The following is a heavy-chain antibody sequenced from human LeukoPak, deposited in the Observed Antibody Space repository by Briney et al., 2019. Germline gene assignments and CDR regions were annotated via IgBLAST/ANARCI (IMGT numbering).Heavy chain of an antibody. J-gene: IGHJ4*02. CDR2: INPSGGST. Sequence: ASVKVSCKASGYTFTSYYMHWVRQAPGQGLEWMGIINPSGGSTSYAQKFQGRVTMTRDTSTSTVYMELSRLRSDDTAVYYCARGRAHSSSWYVFWYWGQGTLVTVSS. V-gene: IGHV1-46*01. CDR3: ARGRAHSSSWYVFWY. CDR1: GYTFTSYY. D-gene: IGHD6-13*01.